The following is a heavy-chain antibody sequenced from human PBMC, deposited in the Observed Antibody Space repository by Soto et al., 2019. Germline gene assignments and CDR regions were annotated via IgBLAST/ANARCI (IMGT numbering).Heavy chain of an antibody. Sequence: SETLSLTCAVYGGSFSGYYWSWIHKPPWKGLEWIGEINHSGSTNYNPSLKSRVTISVDTSKNQFSLKLSSVTAADTAVYYCARGPYYYDSSGYYRRLTDYYYYRMDVWGEGTTVT. D-gene: IGHD3-22*01. CDR2: INHSGST. CDR3: ARGPYYYDSSGYYRRLTDYYYYRMDV. V-gene: IGHV4-34*01. J-gene: IGHJ6*02. CDR1: GGSFSGYY.